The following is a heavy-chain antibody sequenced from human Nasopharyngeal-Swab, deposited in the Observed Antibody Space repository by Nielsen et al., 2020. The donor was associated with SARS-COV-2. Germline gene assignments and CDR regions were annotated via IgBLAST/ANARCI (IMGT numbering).Heavy chain of an antibody. J-gene: IGHJ6*03. CDR3: ARVTYYDFWSGYSDYYYYYMDV. Sequence: GSLRLSCTVSGGSISSYYWSWIRQPPGKGLEWIGYIYTSGSTNYNPSLKSRVTISVDTSKNQFSLKLSSVTAADTAVYYCARVTYYDFWSGYSDYYYYYMDVWGKGTTVTVSS. CDR2: IYTSGST. CDR1: GGSISSYY. V-gene: IGHV4-4*08. D-gene: IGHD3-3*01.